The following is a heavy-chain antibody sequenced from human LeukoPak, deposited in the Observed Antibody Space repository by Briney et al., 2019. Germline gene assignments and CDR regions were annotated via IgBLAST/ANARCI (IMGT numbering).Heavy chain of an antibody. J-gene: IGHJ4*02. Sequence: GGSLRLSCAASGFSVSSNYMSWVRQAPGKGLEWVSIFYGGGSTYYADSVKGRFTISRDTSKNTLYLQMNSLRAEDTAVYYCATILHSSGWIYFDYWGQGTLDTVSS. CDR1: GFSVSSNY. V-gene: IGHV3-53*01. D-gene: IGHD6-19*01. CDR3: ATILHSSGWIYFDY. CDR2: FYGGGST.